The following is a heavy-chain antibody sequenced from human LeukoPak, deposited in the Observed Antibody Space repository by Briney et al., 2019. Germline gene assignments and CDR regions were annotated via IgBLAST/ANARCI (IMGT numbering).Heavy chain of an antibody. D-gene: IGHD3-22*01. Sequence: PSETLSLTCTVSGGSVRSGNYFWSWIRQPPGKGLEWIGYISYSGSTNYNPSLKSRVTLSVDTPKTQFSLNLNSVTAADTAVYYCARDSSGYYLDYWGQGTLVTVSS. CDR2: ISYSGST. J-gene: IGHJ4*02. CDR1: GGSVRSGNYF. V-gene: IGHV4-61*01. CDR3: ARDSSGYYLDY.